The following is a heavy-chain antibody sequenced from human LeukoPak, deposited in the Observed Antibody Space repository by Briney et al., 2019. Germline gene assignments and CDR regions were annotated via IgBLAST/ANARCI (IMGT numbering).Heavy chain of an antibody. V-gene: IGHV1-18*01. CDR1: GYTLTKYG. D-gene: IGHD1-7*01. J-gene: IGHJ6*03. Sequence: ASVKVSCKASGYTLTKYGISWVRQAARHGREWMGWISAYNGNRNYTQKLQGRVIMTTDTSTSTAYMELRSLRSDDTAVYYCARAGNWNSKAYYYYDMDVWGKGTTVTISS. CDR2: ISAYNGNR. CDR3: ARAGNWNSKAYYYYDMDV.